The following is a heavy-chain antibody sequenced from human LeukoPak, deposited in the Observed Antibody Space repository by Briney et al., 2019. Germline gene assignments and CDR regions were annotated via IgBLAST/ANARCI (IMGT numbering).Heavy chain of an antibody. Sequence: GSLRLSCAASGFTFSSYEMNWVRQAPGKGLEWVANIKEDGSVKNYADSVKGRFTISRDNAKNSLYLEINCLRAEDTAVYYCARQWGWFTSGWWLDTLDVWGQGSMVIVSS. CDR2: IKEDGSVK. J-gene: IGHJ3*01. CDR3: ARQWGWFTSGWWLDTLDV. CDR1: GFTFSSYE. V-gene: IGHV3-7*01. D-gene: IGHD6-19*01.